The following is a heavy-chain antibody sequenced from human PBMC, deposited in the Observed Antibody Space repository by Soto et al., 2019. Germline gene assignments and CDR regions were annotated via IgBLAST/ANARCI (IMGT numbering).Heavy chain of an antibody. V-gene: IGHV3-30*18. Sequence: QVQLVESGGGVVQPGRSPRLSCAASGFTFSSYGMHWVRQAPGKGLEWVAVISYDGNNKYYADSVKGRFTISRDNSKNTLYLQMNSLGAEDTAVYYCAKDKERGSYYYYYMDVWGKGTTVTVSS. CDR2: ISYDGNNK. D-gene: IGHD1-1*01. CDR3: AKDKERGSYYYYYMDV. CDR1: GFTFSSYG. J-gene: IGHJ6*03.